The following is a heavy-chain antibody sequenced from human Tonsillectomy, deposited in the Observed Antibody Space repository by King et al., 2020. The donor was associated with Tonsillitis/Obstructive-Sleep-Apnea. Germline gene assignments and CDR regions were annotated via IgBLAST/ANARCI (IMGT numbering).Heavy chain of an antibody. CDR2: SYYSGTT. D-gene: IGHD6-13*01. J-gene: IGHJ3*02. CDR3: AGRYSTSWYGGAFNI. V-gene: IGHV4-39*01. CDR1: GGSISSDTYY. Sequence: LQLQESGPGLVKPSETLSLTCTVSGGSISSDTYYWGWIRQTPGKGLEWLGDSYYSGTTYYNLSLKSRVTISVDTSKNQCSLKLSSVTAADTAVYYCAGRYSTSWYGGAFNIWGLGTSVTVSS.